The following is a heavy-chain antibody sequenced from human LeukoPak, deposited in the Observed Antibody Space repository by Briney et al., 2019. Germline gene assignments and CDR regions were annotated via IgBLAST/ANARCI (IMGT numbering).Heavy chain of an antibody. J-gene: IGHJ3*02. V-gene: IGHV3-30*02. Sequence: GGSLRLSCAASGFTFSSYGMHWVRQAPGKGLEWVAFIRYDGSNKYYADSVKGRFTISRDNSENTLYLQMNSLRAEDTAVYYCAKDGLLGDDAFDIWGQGTMVTVSS. CDR1: GFTFSSYG. CDR2: IRYDGSNK. D-gene: IGHD2-15*01. CDR3: AKDGLLGDDAFDI.